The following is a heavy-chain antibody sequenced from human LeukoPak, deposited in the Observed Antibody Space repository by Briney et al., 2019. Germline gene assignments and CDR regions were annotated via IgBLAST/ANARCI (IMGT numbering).Heavy chain of an antibody. Sequence: SETLSLTCTVSGGSISSGFYYWSWIRQPAGKGLEWIGRIYTSGSTNYNPSLKSRVTISVDTSKNQFSLKLSSVTAADTAVYYCAGAGYSSGWFVTGEYFQHWGQGTLVTVSS. J-gene: IGHJ1*01. CDR1: GGSISSGFYY. CDR3: AGAGYSSGWFVTGEYFQH. V-gene: IGHV4-61*02. D-gene: IGHD6-19*01. CDR2: IYTSGST.